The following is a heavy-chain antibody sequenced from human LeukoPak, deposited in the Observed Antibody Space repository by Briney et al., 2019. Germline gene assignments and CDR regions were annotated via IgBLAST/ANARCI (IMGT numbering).Heavy chain of an antibody. Sequence: GESLKISCKGSGYSFTSYWIGWVRQMPGKGLEWMGIIYPGDSDTRYSPSFQGQVTISADKSSSTAYLQWSSLKASDTAMYYCARRYYGSGSYYNWFDPWGQGTLVTVSS. D-gene: IGHD3-10*01. V-gene: IGHV5-51*01. J-gene: IGHJ5*02. CDR2: IYPGDSDT. CDR1: GYSFTSYW. CDR3: ARRYYGSGSYYNWFDP.